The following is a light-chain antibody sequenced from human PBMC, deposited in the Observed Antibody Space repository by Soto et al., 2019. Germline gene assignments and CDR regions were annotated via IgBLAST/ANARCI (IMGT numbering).Light chain of an antibody. J-gene: IGLJ3*02. CDR3: AAWDDSLNGWV. Sequence: QSVLTQPPSASGTPGQRVIISCSGSSSNLGSNTANWYQQFPGTAPKVVIYSNNQRPSRVPDRFSGSKSGTSASLAISGLQSEDEADYYCAAWDDSLNGWVFGGGTKLTVL. CDR2: SNN. CDR1: SSNLGSNT. V-gene: IGLV1-44*01.